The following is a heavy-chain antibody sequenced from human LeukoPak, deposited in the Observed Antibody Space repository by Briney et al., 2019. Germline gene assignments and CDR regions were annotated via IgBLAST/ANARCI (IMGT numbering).Heavy chain of an antibody. CDR3: ARDRGYYDSSGYYYVFNWFDP. V-gene: IGHV3-11*01. J-gene: IGHJ5*02. CDR2: ISSSGSTI. D-gene: IGHD3-22*01. Sequence: KAGGSLRLSCAASGFTFSDYYMSWIRQAPGKGLEWVSYISSSGSTIYYADSVKGRFTISRDNAKNSLYLQMNSLRAEDTAVYYCARDRGYYDSSGYYYVFNWFDPWGQGTLVTVSS. CDR1: GFTFSDYY.